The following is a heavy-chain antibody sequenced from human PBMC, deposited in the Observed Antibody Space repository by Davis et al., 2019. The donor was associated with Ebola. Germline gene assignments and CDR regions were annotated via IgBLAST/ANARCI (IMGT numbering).Heavy chain of an antibody. CDR2: IRFDGSEK. CDR1: GFSFSTFG. D-gene: IGHD6-19*01. CDR3: AKGDNSGWYGFDY. Sequence: PGGSLRLSCSASGFSFSTFGMFWVRQAPGKGLEWVVFIRFDGSEKYYADSVKGRFTISRDNSKNTLSLQMNSLRAEDTAVYYCAKGDNSGWYGFDYWGQGTLVTVSS. V-gene: IGHV3-30*02. J-gene: IGHJ4*02.